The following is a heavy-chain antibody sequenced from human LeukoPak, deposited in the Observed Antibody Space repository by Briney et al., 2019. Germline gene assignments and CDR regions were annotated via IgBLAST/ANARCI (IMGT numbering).Heavy chain of an antibody. J-gene: IGHJ4*02. V-gene: IGHV3-21*01. CDR2: ISSSSGYI. CDR1: GFTFSSYS. D-gene: IGHD3-10*01. CDR3: AKDYYGSGSLADY. Sequence: GGSLRLSCAASGFTFSSYSMNWVRQAPGKGLGWVSSISSSSGYIYYADSVKGRFTISRGNAKNSLYLQMNSLRAEDTAVYYCAKDYYGSGSLADYWGQRTLVTVSS.